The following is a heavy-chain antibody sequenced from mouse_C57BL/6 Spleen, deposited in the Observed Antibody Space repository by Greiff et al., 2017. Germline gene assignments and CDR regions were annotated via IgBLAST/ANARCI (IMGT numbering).Heavy chain of an antibody. Sequence: QVQLQQSGAELVRPGTSVKVSCKASGYAFTNYLIEWVKQRPGQGLEWIGVINPGSGGTNYNEKFKGKATLTADNSSSTASMQLSSLTSEDPPVYFCARAGSVWGTGTTVTVSS. CDR2: INPGSGGT. CDR1: GYAFTNYL. J-gene: IGHJ1*03. CDR3: ARAGSV. V-gene: IGHV1-54*01.